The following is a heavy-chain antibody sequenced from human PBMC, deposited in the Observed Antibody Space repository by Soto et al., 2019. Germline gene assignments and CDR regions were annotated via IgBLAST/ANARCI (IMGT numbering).Heavy chain of an antibody. CDR1: GFTFGDYA. CDR2: IRSKAYGGTT. V-gene: IGHV3-49*04. D-gene: IGHD1-26*01. J-gene: IGHJ6*02. Sequence: PGGSLRLSCTASGFTFGDYAMSWVRQAPGRGLEWVGFIRSKAYGGTTEYAASVKGRFTISRDDSKSIAYLQMNSLKTEDTAVYYCTREEGWELLTYYYYYGMDVWGQGTTVTVSS. CDR3: TREEGWELLTYYYYYGMDV.